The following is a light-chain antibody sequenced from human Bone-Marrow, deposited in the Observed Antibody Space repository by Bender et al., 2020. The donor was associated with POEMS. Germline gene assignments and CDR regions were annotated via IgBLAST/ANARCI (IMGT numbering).Light chain of an antibody. J-gene: IGLJ3*02. Sequence: SYELTQSPSVSVSPGQTARITCSGDTLAKHYGNWYQQRPGQAPMLVMFKDSERPSGIPERFSGSSSGTTVTLTIGGVQAEDEADYYCQSSDPSGAYRVFGGGTKLTVL. CDR2: KDS. CDR3: QSSDPSGAYRV. V-gene: IGLV3-25*02. CDR1: TLAKHY.